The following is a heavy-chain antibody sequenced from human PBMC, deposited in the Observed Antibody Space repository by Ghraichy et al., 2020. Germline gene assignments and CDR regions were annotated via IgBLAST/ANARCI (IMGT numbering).Heavy chain of an antibody. CDR1: GYTFTTYV. D-gene: IGHD6-19*01. J-gene: IGHJ6*02. CDR3: ARDRSGWSLYYYYYGMDV. Sequence: ASVKVSCKASGYTFTTYVMHWVRQAPGQGLEWMGWINPNSGGTNYAQKFQGRVTMTRDTSISTAYMELSRLRSDDTAVYYCARDRSGWSLYYYYYGMDVWGQGTTVTVSS. V-gene: IGHV1-2*02. CDR2: INPNSGGT.